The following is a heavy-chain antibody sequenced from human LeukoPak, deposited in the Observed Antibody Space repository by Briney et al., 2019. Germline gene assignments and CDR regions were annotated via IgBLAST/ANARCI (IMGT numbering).Heavy chain of an antibody. V-gene: IGHV4-59*12. CDR3: ASTVVNDSSGYYQVDY. Sequence: SETLSLTCTVSGGSISTYYWNWIRQPPGKGLEWIGYIYYSGSTYYNPSLKSRVTISVDTSKNQFSLKLSSVTAADTAVYYCASTVVNDSSGYYQVDYWGQGTLVTVSS. J-gene: IGHJ4*02. CDR1: GGSISTYY. D-gene: IGHD3-22*01. CDR2: IYYSGST.